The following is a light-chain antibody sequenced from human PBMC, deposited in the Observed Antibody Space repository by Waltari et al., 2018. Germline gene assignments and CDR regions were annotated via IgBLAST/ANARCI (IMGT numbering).Light chain of an antibody. Sequence: IVLTQSPATLSLSPGERATLSCRASQRVSRNLAWYQQRPGQAPRLLFDDSSNRATGVPPRFSASGSGTDFTLTISSLEPEDFALYYCYTSRTFGQGTKLEIK. CDR3: YTSRT. CDR1: QRVSRN. V-gene: IGKV3-11*01. CDR2: DSS. J-gene: IGKJ2*02.